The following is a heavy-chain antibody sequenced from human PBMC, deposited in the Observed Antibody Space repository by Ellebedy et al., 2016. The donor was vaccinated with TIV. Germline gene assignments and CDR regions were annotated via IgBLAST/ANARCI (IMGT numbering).Heavy chain of an antibody. D-gene: IGHD1-26*01. V-gene: IGHV5-51*01. Sequence: GESLKISXKGSGYSFPNYWIGWVRQMPGKGLEYMGIIYPGDSNIRYSPSFQGQVTISADKSISTAYLQWSSLKASDTAMYYCARHGNLSGSLDLDYWGQGTLVTVSS. CDR3: ARHGNLSGSLDLDY. CDR1: GYSFPNYW. CDR2: IYPGDSNI. J-gene: IGHJ4*02.